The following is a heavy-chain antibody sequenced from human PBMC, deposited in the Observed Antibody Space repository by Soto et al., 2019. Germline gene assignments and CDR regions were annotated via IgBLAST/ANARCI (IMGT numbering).Heavy chain of an antibody. D-gene: IGHD2-15*01. CDR3: ASASWGYCSGGSCYSCPRHGSSYYGMDV. J-gene: IGHJ6*02. V-gene: IGHV1-8*01. CDR2: MNPNSGNT. Sequence: ASVKVSCKASGYTFTSYDINWVRQATGQGLEWMGWMNPNSGNTGYAQKFQGRVTMTRNTSISTAYMELSSLRSEDTAVYYCASASWGYCSGGSCYSCPRHGSSYYGMDVWGQGSTVAFSS. CDR1: GYTFTSYD.